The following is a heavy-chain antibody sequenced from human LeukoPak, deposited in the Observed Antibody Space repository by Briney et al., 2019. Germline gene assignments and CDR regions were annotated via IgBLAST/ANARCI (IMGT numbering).Heavy chain of an antibody. J-gene: IGHJ4*02. Sequence: GGSLRLSCAASGFTFSSYWMSWVRQAPGKGLEWVANIKQDGSEKYYVDSVKGRFTISRDNAKSSLYLQLNSLRAEDTAVYYCARDGPMVQGVITPFDYWGQGTLVTVSS. CDR3: ARDGPMVQGVITPFDY. D-gene: IGHD3-10*01. CDR2: IKQDGSEK. V-gene: IGHV3-7*01. CDR1: GFTFSSYW.